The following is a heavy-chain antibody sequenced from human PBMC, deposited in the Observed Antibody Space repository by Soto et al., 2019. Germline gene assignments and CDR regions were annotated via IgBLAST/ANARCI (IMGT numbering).Heavy chain of an antibody. CDR2: IGGSAGTT. CDR3: AKRLVDTTILILFDS. J-gene: IGHJ4*02. V-gene: IGHV3-23*01. Sequence: PGGSLRLSCAASGFTFTNYAMSWVRQAPGKGLEWASSIGGSAGTTYYADSVKGRFTISRDNSKNTLYLHMNSLRAEDTAVYYCAKRLVDTTILILFDSWGQGTLVTVSS. CDR1: GFTFTNYA. D-gene: IGHD5-12*01.